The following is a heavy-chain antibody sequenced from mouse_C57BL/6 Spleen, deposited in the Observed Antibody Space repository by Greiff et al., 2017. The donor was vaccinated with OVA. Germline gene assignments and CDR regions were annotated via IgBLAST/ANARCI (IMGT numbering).Heavy chain of an antibody. Sequence: VKLVESGAELARPGASVKLSCKASGYTFTSYGISWVKQRTGQGLEWIGEIYPRSGNTYYNEKFKGKATLTADKSSSTAYMELRSLTSEDSAVYFCARLGDYDPGFAYWGQGTLVTVSA. J-gene: IGHJ3*01. CDR3: ARLGDYDPGFAY. CDR1: GYTFTSYG. CDR2: IYPRSGNT. V-gene: IGHV1-81*01. D-gene: IGHD2-4*01.